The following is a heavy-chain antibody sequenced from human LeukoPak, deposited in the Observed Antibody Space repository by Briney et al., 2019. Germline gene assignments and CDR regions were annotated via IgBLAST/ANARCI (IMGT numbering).Heavy chain of an antibody. J-gene: IGHJ4*02. D-gene: IGHD3-3*01. V-gene: IGHV3-23*01. CDR1: GFTFTNYA. CDR2: ILGSGGGA. CDR3: AKDETFSGVNYFDY. Sequence: GGSLRLSYAASGFTFTNYAMSWVRQAPGEGLEWVPGILGSGGGAFYADSVKGRFTISRDNSKNTVFLQMNSLRAEDTAVYYCAKDETFSGVNYFDYWGQGALVTVSS.